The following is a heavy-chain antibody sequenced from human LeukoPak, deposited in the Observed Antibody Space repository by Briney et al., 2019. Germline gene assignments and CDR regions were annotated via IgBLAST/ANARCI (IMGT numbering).Heavy chain of an antibody. CDR2: IYHSGST. D-gene: IGHD6-19*01. J-gene: IGHJ4*02. CDR1: GGSISSGGYS. Sequence: SQTLSLTCAVSGGSISSGGYSWSWIRQPPGKGLEWIGYIYHSGSTNYNPSLKSRVTISVDTSKNQFSLKLSSVTAADTAVYYCAAGFLCLDYWGQGTLVTVSS. CDR3: AAGFLCLDY. V-gene: IGHV4-30-2*01.